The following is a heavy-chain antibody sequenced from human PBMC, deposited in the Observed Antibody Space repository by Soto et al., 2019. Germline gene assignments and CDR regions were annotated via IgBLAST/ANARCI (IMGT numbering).Heavy chain of an antibody. CDR2: IYWDDDK. Sequence: QITLKESGPTLVKPTQTLTLTCTFSGFSLSADGVGVGWIRQPPGKALEWLALIYWDDDKRYRPSLKSRLTTTKNTPKYXLVLTMTNMDPVDTATYYCAHAYGGTSWPNDAFDVWGQGTVVTVSS. J-gene: IGHJ3*01. D-gene: IGHD2-2*01. V-gene: IGHV2-5*02. CDR3: AHAYGGTSWPNDAFDV. CDR1: GFSLSADGVG.